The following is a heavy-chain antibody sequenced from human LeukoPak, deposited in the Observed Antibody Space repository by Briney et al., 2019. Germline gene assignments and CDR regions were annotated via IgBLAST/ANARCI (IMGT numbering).Heavy chain of an antibody. CDR3: ARLDCFVEGCYNH. J-gene: IGHJ4*02. CDR2: VSSDGTN. V-gene: IGHV4-59*08. CDR1: GDSVTSSY. D-gene: IGHD2-15*01. Sequence: SETLSLTCSVSGDSVTSSYWNWIRQPPGKGLEWIGYVSSDGTNNFTPSLRNRLIMSADTAKNDISLILTSVTGADTAIYYCARLDCFVEGCYNHWGRGTLVTVSS.